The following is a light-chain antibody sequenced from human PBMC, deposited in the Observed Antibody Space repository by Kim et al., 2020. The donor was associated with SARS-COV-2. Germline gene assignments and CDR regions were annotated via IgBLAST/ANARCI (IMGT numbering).Light chain of an antibody. V-gene: IGLV6-57*02. CDR3: QSYHSDPLWV. J-gene: IGLJ3*02. Sequence: NFMLTQPHSVSGSPGKTVTISCTATSGSIDTNDVQWFQQRPGRAPTTVIYEDDQRTPGVPDRFSGSIDTSSNSASLTISGLKTEDEADYYCQSYHSDPLWVFGGGTQLTVL. CDR2: EDD. CDR1: SGSIDTND.